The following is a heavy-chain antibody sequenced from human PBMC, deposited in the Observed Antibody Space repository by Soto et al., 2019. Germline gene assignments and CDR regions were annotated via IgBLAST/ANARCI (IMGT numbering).Heavy chain of an antibody. Sequence: QVQLVQSGAEVKKPGASVKVSCKASGYTFTSYGISWVRQAPGQGLEWMGWISAYNGNTNYAQKLQGRVTMTTDTSTSTAYTELRSLRSDDTAVYYCARVVRWLQLRDAYFDYWGQGTLVTVSS. D-gene: IGHD5-12*01. J-gene: IGHJ4*02. CDR3: ARVVRWLQLRDAYFDY. CDR1: GYTFTSYG. V-gene: IGHV1-18*01. CDR2: ISAYNGNT.